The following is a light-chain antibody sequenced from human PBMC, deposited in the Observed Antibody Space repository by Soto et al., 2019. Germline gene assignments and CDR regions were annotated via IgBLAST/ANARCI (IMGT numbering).Light chain of an antibody. J-gene: IGKJ4*01. CDR2: DAS. Sequence: EFVLTQSPGTLSLSPGERATLSCRASQTVRNNYLAWYQQKPGQAPRLLIYDASNRATRIPDRFSGGGSGTDFALTIRRLEHEEFAVYYCQQFSSYPLTFGGGTKVEIK. CDR3: QQFSSYPLT. CDR1: QTVRNNY. V-gene: IGKV3-20*01.